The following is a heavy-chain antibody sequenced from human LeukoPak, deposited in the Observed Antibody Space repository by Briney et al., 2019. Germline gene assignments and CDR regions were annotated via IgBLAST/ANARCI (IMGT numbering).Heavy chain of an antibody. CDR2: IWYDGSNK. CDR3: ARGYSSSWFPFDY. D-gene: IGHD6-13*01. Sequence: GRSLRLSCAASGFTSRALGLNWVARAPGKGRGWGEVIWYDGSNKYYADSVKGRFTISRDNSKNTLYLQMNSLRAEDTAVYYCARGYSSSWFPFDYWGQGTLVTVSS. J-gene: IGHJ4*02. CDR1: GFTSRALG. V-gene: IGHV3-33*01.